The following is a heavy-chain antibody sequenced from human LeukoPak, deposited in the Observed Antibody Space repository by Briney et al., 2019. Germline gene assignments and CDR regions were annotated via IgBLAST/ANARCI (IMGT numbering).Heavy chain of an antibody. CDR2: ISYDGSND. D-gene: IGHD4-11*01. CDR3: AKVGTTVTTHQYFDL. J-gene: IGHJ2*01. Sequence: GGSLRLSCAASGFNFRSYAMHWVRQAPGKGLEWVAVISYDGSNDNFAESVRGRFTISRDNSKNTLNPQMSSLRAEDTAVYYCAKVGTTVTTHQYFDLWGRGTLVTVSA. V-gene: IGHV3-30*18. CDR1: GFNFRSYA.